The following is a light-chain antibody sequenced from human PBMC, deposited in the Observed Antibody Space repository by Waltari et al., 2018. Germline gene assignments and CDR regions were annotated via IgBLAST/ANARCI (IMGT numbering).Light chain of an antibody. CDR2: DAT. CDR1: SSDIGSYNL. Sequence: QSALTQPASVSGSPGQSITISCSGPSSDIGSYNLVSWYQQHPGKAPKLLIYDATERPSGVSDRFSGSKSGNAASLTISGLQAEDEADYYCSSYAGTSTSVLLGGGTKLTVL. V-gene: IGLV2-23*01. CDR3: SSYAGTSTSVL. J-gene: IGLJ2*01.